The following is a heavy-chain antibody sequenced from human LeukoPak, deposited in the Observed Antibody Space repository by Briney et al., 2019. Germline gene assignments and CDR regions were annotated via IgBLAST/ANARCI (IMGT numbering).Heavy chain of an antibody. J-gene: IGHJ4*02. D-gene: IGHD2-2*01. CDR3: ARLLVPAAYFDY. Sequence: PSETLSLTCTDSGGSISSSSYYWGWIRQPPGKGLEWIGSIYYSGSTYYNPSLKSRVTISVDTSKNQFSLKLSSVTAADTAVYYCARLLVPAAYFDYWGQGTLVTVSS. CDR1: GGSISSSSYY. CDR2: IYYSGST. V-gene: IGHV4-39*01.